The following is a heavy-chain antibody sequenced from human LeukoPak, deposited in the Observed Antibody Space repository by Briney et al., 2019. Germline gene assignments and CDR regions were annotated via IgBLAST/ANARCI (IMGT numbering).Heavy chain of an antibody. CDR2: ISAYNGNT. V-gene: IGHV1-18*01. J-gene: IGHJ5*02. CDR1: GYTFTSYG. CDR3: AKFITQSQLLGWFDP. Sequence: GASVKVSCKASGYTFTSYGISWVRQAPGQGLEWMGWISAYNGNTNYAQKLQGRVTMTTDTSTSTAYMELRSLRSDDTAVYYCAKFITQSQLLGWFDPGAREPWSPSPQ. D-gene: IGHD2-2*01.